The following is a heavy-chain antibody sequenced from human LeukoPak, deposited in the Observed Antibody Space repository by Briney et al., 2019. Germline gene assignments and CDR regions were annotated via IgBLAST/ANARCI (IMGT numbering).Heavy chain of an antibody. D-gene: IGHD6-13*01. CDR3: ARDKGAAGSDY. Sequence: GASVKVSCKASGYTFTGYYMHWVRQAPGQGLEWMGWINPHTGDTNYAQKFQGRVTMTWDTSMSTAYMELSRLRSDDTAVYYCARDKGAAGSDYWGQGTLVTVSS. CDR2: INPHTGDT. CDR1: GYTFTGYY. J-gene: IGHJ4*02. V-gene: IGHV1-2*02.